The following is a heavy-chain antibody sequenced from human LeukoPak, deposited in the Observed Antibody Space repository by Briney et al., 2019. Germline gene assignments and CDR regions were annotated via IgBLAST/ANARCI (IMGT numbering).Heavy chain of an antibody. D-gene: IGHD2-15*01. Sequence: SETLSLTCTVSGGSISSYYWSWIRQSPGKGVEWIGYFYYRGSSTYNPSLKSRVTISGDTSKNEFSLRLSSVTAADKAVYYCARSGYCSGGICYSGLFDYWGPGTLVTVSS. V-gene: IGHV4-59*01. CDR2: FYYRGSS. CDR1: GGSISSYY. CDR3: ARSGYCSGGICYSGLFDY. J-gene: IGHJ4*02.